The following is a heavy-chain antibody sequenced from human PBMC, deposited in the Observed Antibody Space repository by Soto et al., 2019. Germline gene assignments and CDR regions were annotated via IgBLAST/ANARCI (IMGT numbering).Heavy chain of an antibody. CDR2: ISAYNGNT. V-gene: IGHV1-18*01. CDR1: GYTFTSYG. Sequence: QVQLVQSGAEVKKPGASVKVSCKASGYTFTSYGISWVRQAPGQGLEWMGWISAYNGNTNYAQKLQGRVTMTTDTSXXTAYMELRSLRSDDTAVYYCARDEVEYDSSGYYYVWGQGTLVTVSS. CDR3: ARDEVEYDSSGYYYV. J-gene: IGHJ4*02. D-gene: IGHD3-22*01.